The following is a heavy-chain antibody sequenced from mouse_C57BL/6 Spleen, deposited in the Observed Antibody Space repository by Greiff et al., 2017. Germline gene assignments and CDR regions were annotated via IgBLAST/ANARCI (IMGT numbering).Heavy chain of an antibody. V-gene: IGHV1-76*01. CDR2: IYPGSGNT. J-gene: IGHJ1*03. Sequence: VQRVESGAELVRPGASVKLSCKASGYTFTDYYINWVKQRPGQGLEWIARIYPGSGNTYYNEKFKGKATLTAEKSSSTAYMQLSSLTSEDSAVYFCAGSSYGYFDVWGTGTTVTVSS. CDR1: GYTFTDYY. CDR3: AGSSYGYFDV. D-gene: IGHD1-1*01.